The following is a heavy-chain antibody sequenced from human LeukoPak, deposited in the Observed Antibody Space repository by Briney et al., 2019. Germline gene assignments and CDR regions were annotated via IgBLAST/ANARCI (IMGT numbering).Heavy chain of an antibody. Sequence: GGSLRLSCAASGFTFSSYAMSWVRQAPGKGLEWVSAISGSGGSTYYADSVKGRFTISRDNSKNTLYLQMNSLRAEDTAVCYCAKGGDLRFLEWLDVDYWGQGTLVTVSS. CDR1: GFTFSSYA. J-gene: IGHJ4*02. V-gene: IGHV3-23*01. CDR3: AKGGDLRFLEWLDVDY. CDR2: ISGSGGST. D-gene: IGHD3-3*01.